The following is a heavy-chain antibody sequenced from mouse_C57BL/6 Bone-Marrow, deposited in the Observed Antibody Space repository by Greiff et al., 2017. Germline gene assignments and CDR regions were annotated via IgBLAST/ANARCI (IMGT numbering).Heavy chain of an antibody. J-gene: IGHJ3*01. V-gene: IGHV1-64*01. CDR2: IHPNSGST. CDR3: ARAQLRLFFFAY. D-gene: IGHD3-2*02. CDR1: GYTFTSYW. Sequence: QVQLQQPGAELVKPGASVKLSCKASGYTFTSYWMHWVKQRPGQGLEWIGMIHPNSGSTNYNEKFKSKATLTVDKSSSTAYMQLISLTSEDSAVYYCARAQLRLFFFAYWGQGTLVTVSA.